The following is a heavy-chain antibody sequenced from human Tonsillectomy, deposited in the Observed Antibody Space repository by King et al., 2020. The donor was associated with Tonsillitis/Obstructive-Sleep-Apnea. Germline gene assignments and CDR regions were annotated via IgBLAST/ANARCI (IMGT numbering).Heavy chain of an antibody. J-gene: IGHJ4*02. Sequence: VQLVESGTEVKKPGASVKVSCKASGYTFTDYYMHWVRQAPGQGLEWMGWINPNNGDTNYAQKFQGRVIMTRDTSISTAFMEVSRLRSDDTAVFYCARDGALDFWGQGTLVTVSS. V-gene: IGHV1-2*02. D-gene: IGHD4/OR15-4a*01. CDR3: ARDGALDF. CDR2: INPNNGDT. CDR1: GYTFTDYY.